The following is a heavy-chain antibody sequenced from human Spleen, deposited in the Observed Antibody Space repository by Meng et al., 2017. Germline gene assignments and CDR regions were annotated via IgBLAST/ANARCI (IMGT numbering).Heavy chain of an antibody. Sequence: GSLRLSCSVSGDSVSTGSYYWSWIRQPPGKGLEWIGYINYSGSTNYNPSLKSRVTISVDASKDQFSLMLNSVTAADTAVYYCARDFGLPDRSGRYYYYGMDVWGQGTTVTVSS. V-gene: IGHV4-61*01. J-gene: IGHJ6*02. CDR1: GDSVSTGSYY. D-gene: IGHD3-22*01. CDR2: INYSGST. CDR3: ARDFGLPDRSGRYYYYGMDV.